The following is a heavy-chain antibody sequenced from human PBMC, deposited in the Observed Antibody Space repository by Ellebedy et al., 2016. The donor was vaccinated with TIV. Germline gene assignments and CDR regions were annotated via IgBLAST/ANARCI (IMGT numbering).Heavy chain of an antibody. V-gene: IGHV3-66*01. J-gene: IGHJ3*02. CDR1: GLTVSSTY. D-gene: IGHD2-15*01. CDR2: IHTGGDT. Sequence: GGSLRLSCAASGLTVSSTYMSWVRQAPGKGLEWISVIHTGGDTNYADSVKGRFTMSRDTSKNTVHLQINSVRVEDTAVYYCAGETFKDVDLIIWGVLDTWGQGTMVTVSS. CDR3: AGETFKDVDLIIWGVLDT.